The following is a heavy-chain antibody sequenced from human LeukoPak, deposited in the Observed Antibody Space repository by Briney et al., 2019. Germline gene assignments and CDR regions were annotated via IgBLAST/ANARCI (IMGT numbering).Heavy chain of an antibody. J-gene: IGHJ5*02. CDR1: GGTYSSYA. Sequence: SVKVSCKASGGTYSSYAISGVRQAPGQELEWMGGIIPIFGTANYPQKFQGRVTITADESTSTAYMELSSLRSEDTAVYYCATNQRPVNCSSTSCQWSRKVFDPWGQGTLVTVSS. CDR3: ATNQRPVNCSSTSCQWSRKVFDP. V-gene: IGHV1-69*01. CDR2: IIPIFGTA. D-gene: IGHD2-2*01.